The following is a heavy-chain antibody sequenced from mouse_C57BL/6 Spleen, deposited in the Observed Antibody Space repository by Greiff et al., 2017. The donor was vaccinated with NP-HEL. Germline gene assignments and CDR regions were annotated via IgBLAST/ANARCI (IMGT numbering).Heavy chain of an antibody. V-gene: IGHV5-16*01. CDR2: INYDGSST. Sequence: EVQLVESEGGLVQPGSSMKLSCTASGFTFSDYYMAWVRQVPEKGLEWVANINYDGSSTYYLDSLKSRFIISRDNAKNILYLQMSSLKSEDTATYYCAREDGSSRLPFDVWGTGTTVTVSS. D-gene: IGHD1-1*01. CDR3: AREDGSSRLPFDV. CDR1: GFTFSDYY. J-gene: IGHJ1*03.